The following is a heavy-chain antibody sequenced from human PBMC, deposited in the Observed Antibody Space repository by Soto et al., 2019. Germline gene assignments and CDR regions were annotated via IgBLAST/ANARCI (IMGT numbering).Heavy chain of an antibody. CDR2: ISYDGSDK. CDR3: ARVYYKYYDSSGYYRPPAY. Sequence: GGSLRLSCAASGFTFSSYALHWVRQAPGKGLEWVALISYDGSDKDYADSVKGRFTISRDNSRNTLFLQMNSLRAEDTAVYYCARVYYKYYDSSGYYRPPAYGGQGTLVTV. V-gene: IGHV3-30-3*01. CDR1: GFTFSSYA. D-gene: IGHD3-22*01. J-gene: IGHJ4*02.